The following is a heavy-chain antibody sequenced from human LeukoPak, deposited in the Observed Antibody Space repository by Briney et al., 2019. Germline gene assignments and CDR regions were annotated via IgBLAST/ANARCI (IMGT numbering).Heavy chain of an antibody. CDR3: ARDENGYVWGSFRA. V-gene: IGHV4-4*07. J-gene: IGHJ5*02. CDR1: GGSISYFY. CDR2: IYTSGST. Sequence: PSETLSLTCTVSGGSISYFYWSWIRQPAGKGLEWIGRIYTSGSTNYNPSLKSRVTMSLDTSKNQFSLKLSSVTAADTAVYYCARDENGYVWGSFRAWGQGTLVTVSS. D-gene: IGHD3-16*02.